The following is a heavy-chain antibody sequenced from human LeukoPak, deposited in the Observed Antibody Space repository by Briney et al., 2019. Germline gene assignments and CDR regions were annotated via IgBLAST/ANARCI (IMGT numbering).Heavy chain of an antibody. D-gene: IGHD3-10*01. CDR3: ARRYGSGSYGYFDY. V-gene: IGHV1-3*01. CDR2: INAGNGNT. Sequence: GASVKVSCKASGYTFTSYAMHWVRQAPGQRLEWMGWINAGNGNTKYSQKFQGRVTLTRDTSASTAYMELSSLRSEDTAVYYCARRYGSGSYGYFDYWGQGTLVTVSS. J-gene: IGHJ4*02. CDR1: GYTFTSYA.